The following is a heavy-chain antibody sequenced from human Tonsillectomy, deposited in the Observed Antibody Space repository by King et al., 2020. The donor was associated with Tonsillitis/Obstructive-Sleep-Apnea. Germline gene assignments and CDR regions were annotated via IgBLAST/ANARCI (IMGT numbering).Heavy chain of an antibody. D-gene: IGHD3-10*01. CDR3: AKAMVQGIIITIFDY. Sequence: VQLVESGGGLVQPGGSLRLSCAASGITFSSYAMSWVRQAPGKGLEWGSTIIGGGGSTYYADSVKGRFTISRDNSKNTLYLQMNSLGAEDTAVYYCAKAMVQGIIITIFDYWGQGTLVTVSS. CDR2: IIGGGGST. V-gene: IGHV3-23*04. CDR1: GITFSSYA. J-gene: IGHJ4*02.